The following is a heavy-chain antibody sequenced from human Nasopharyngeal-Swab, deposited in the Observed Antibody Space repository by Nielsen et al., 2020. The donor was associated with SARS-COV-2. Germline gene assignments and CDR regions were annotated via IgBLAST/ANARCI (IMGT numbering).Heavy chain of an antibody. V-gene: IGHV3-30-3*01. D-gene: IGHD3/OR15-3a*01. CDR3: ARDRESIFWSGYSFDY. J-gene: IGHJ4*02. Sequence: SPNIPCVSPGFSFSSYSMHSVRQAPGTGLEWVAVMSNDGTNVYYVDSVKGRFSISRDNSKDTVYLQMASLKPEDTAVYYCARDRESIFWSGYSFDYWGQGILVTVSS. CDR2: MSNDGTNV. CDR1: GFSFSSYS.